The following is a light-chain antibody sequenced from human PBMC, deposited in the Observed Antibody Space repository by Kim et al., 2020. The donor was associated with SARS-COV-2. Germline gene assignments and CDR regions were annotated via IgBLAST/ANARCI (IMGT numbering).Light chain of an antibody. Sequence: VSPGESATLSCRASQTIGSNLAWYQQKPGQAPRLVIYGAYNRATGIPARFSGSGSGTDFTLTISTLQSEDFAVYYCQQYKNWPLTFGGGTKLEI. J-gene: IGKJ4*01. CDR2: GAY. CDR3: QQYKNWPLT. V-gene: IGKV3D-15*01. CDR1: QTIGSN.